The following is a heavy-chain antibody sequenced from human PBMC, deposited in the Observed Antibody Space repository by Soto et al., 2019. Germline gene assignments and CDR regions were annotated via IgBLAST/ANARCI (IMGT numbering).Heavy chain of an antibody. Sequence: SETLSLTCAVYGGSFSGYYWIWIRQPPGKGLEWIGEINHSGSTNYNPSLKSRVTISVDTSKNQFSLKLSSVTAADTAVYYCARGVFLGYDFWSGYPPRGANWFDPWGQGTLVTVSS. CDR3: ARGVFLGYDFWSGYPPRGANWFDP. CDR1: GGSFSGYY. CDR2: INHSGST. D-gene: IGHD3-3*01. J-gene: IGHJ5*02. V-gene: IGHV4-34*01.